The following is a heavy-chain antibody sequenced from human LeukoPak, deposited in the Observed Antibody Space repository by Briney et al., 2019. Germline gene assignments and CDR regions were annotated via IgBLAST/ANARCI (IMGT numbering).Heavy chain of an antibody. CDR2: ISGSGGST. CDR1: GFTFSSYA. Sequence: GGSLRLSCAASGFTFSSYAMSWVRQAPGKGLEWVSAISGSGGSTYYADSVKGRFTISRDNSKNTLYLQMNSLRAEDAAVYYCAKDLIHSPARYFDYWGQGTLVTVSS. CDR3: AKDLIHSPARYFDY. V-gene: IGHV3-23*01. J-gene: IGHJ4*02. D-gene: IGHD2/OR15-2a*01.